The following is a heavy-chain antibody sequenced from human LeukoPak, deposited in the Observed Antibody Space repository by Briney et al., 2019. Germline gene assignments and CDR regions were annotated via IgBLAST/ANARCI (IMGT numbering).Heavy chain of an antibody. CDR2: IYYSGST. J-gene: IGHJ3*02. Sequence: PSETLSLTCTVSGGSISSGSYYWSWIRQPAGKGLEWIGYIYYSGSTNYNPSLKSRVTISVDTSKNQFSLKLSSVTAADTAVYYCARDPLREDAFDIWGQGTMVTVSS. V-gene: IGHV4-61*10. CDR1: GGSISSGSYY. D-gene: IGHD3-16*01. CDR3: ARDPLREDAFDI.